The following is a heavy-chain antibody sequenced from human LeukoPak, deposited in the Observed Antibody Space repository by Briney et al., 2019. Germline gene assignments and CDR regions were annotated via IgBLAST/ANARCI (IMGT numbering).Heavy chain of an antibody. CDR3: AKFDMTTDPSYYFDY. J-gene: IGHJ4*02. CDR1: GFTFSSYW. D-gene: IGHD4-17*01. V-gene: IGHV3-30*18. CDR2: ISYDGSNK. Sequence: GGSLRLSCAASGFTFSSYWMHWVRQAPGKGLEWVAVISYDGSNKYYADSVKGRFTISRDNSKNTLYLQMNSLRAEDTAVYYCAKFDMTTDPSYYFDYWGQGTLVTVSS.